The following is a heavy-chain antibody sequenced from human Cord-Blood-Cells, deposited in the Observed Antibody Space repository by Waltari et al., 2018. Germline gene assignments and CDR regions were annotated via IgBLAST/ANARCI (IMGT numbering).Heavy chain of an antibody. V-gene: IGHV4-34*01. CDR1: GGSFSGYY. CDR2: INHSGST. Sequence: QVQLQQWGAGLLKPSETLSLTCAVYGGSFSGYYWSWIRQPPGKGLEWIGEINHSGSTNYNPSLKSRVTISVDTSKNQFSLKLSSVTAADTAVYYCARHKAYGDYDAFDIWGQGTMVTVSS. CDR3: ARHKAYGDYDAFDI. D-gene: IGHD4-17*01. J-gene: IGHJ3*02.